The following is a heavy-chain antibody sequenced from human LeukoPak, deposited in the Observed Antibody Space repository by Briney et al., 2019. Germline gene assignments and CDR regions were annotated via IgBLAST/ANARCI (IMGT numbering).Heavy chain of an antibody. J-gene: IGHJ6*02. D-gene: IGHD1-26*01. Sequence: GGSLRLSCAASGFTFSDSTMHWVRQASGKGLEWVGRIRNKANNYATAYATSVKDRFTLSRDDSKNTAYLQMNSLKTGDTALYYCVRGAASGSYYGLGVWGQGATVTVSS. V-gene: IGHV3-73*01. CDR1: GFTFSDST. CDR3: VRGAASGSYYGLGV. CDR2: IRNKANNYAT.